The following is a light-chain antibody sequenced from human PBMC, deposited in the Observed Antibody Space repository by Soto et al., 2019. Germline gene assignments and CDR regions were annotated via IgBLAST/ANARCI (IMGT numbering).Light chain of an antibody. CDR1: QSVSSSY. V-gene: IGKV3-20*01. Sequence: EIVLTQSPGTLSLSPGERATLSCRASQSVSSSYLAWYQQKPGQAPRLLIYGASSRATGIPDRFSGSGSGTDFTRTISRLEPADFAVYYCQQYGSSPLTFGGGTKVEIK. CDR3: QQYGSSPLT. CDR2: GAS. J-gene: IGKJ4*01.